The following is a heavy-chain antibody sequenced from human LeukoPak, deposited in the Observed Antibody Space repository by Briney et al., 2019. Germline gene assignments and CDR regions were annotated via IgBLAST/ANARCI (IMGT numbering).Heavy chain of an antibody. J-gene: IGHJ4*02. D-gene: IGHD2-2*01. CDR1: GFTFNNYA. V-gene: IGHV3-23*01. Sequence: GGSLRLSCAASGFTFNNYAMFWVRQAPGKGLEWVSAISGSGGGTYYADSVKGRLTISRDNSKNTLYLQMNSLRAEDTAVYYCAKTPGIVMVPAAMDYWGQGTLVTVSS. CDR2: ISGSGGGT. CDR3: AKTPGIVMVPAAMDY.